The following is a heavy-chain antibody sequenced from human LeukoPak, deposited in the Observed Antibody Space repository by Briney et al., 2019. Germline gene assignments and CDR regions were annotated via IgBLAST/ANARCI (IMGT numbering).Heavy chain of an antibody. CDR1: RYTFTSYD. CDR2: MNPNSGNT. CDR3: ASTYNWNDVGRL. V-gene: IGHV1-8*01. Sequence: ASVKVSCKASRYTFTSYDINWVRQATGQGLEWMGWMNPNSGNTGYAQKFQGRVTMTRNTSINTAYMELSSLRSEDTAVYYCASTYNWNDVGRLWGQGTLVTVSS. J-gene: IGHJ4*02. D-gene: IGHD1-20*01.